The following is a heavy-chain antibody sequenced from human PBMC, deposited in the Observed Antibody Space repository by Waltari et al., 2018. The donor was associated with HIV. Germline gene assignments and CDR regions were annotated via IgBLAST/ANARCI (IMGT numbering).Heavy chain of an antibody. D-gene: IGHD2-15*01. J-gene: IGHJ5*02. CDR1: GGSFRGYS. CDR2: INHSGST. V-gene: IGHV4-34*01. Sequence: QVQLQQWGAGLLKPSETLSLTCAVYGGSFRGYSWSWLRQPPGKGLEWIGEINHSGSTNYNPSLKSRVTISVDTSKNQFSLKLSSVTAADTAVYYCARGLLVVADNWFDPWGQGTLVTVSS. CDR3: ARGLLVVADNWFDP.